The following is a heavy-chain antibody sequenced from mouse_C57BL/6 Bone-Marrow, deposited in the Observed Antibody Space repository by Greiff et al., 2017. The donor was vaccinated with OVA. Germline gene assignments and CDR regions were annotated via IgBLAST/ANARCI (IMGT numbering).Heavy chain of an antibody. CDR3: ARGGGREYYFDY. D-gene: IGHD1-1*02. Sequence: QVQLQQPGAELVRPGSSVKLSCKASGYTFTSYWMHWVKQRPIQGLEWIGNIDPSDSETHYNQKFKDKATLTVDKSSSTAYMQLSSLTSEDSAVYNCARGGGREYYFDYWGQGTTLTVSS. V-gene: IGHV1-52*01. CDR2: IDPSDSET. J-gene: IGHJ2*01. CDR1: GYTFTSYW.